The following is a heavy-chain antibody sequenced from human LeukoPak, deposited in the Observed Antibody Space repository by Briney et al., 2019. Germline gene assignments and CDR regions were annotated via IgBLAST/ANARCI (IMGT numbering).Heavy chain of an antibody. CDR1: GYSFTSCW. Sequence: GESLKISCKGSGYSFTSCWIGWVRQMPGKGLEWMGIIYPGDSDTRYSPSFQGQVTISADKSISTAYLQWSSLKASDTAMYYCARHPSRRRFLEWSRAYYYYGMDVWGQGTTVTVSS. J-gene: IGHJ6*02. D-gene: IGHD3-3*01. CDR2: IYPGDSDT. V-gene: IGHV5-51*01. CDR3: ARHPSRRRFLEWSRAYYYYGMDV.